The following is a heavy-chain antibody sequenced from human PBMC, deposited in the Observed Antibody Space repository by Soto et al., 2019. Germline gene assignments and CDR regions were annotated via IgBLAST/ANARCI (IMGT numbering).Heavy chain of an antibody. J-gene: IGHJ3*02. D-gene: IGHD5-12*01. CDR1: GFTFSNAW. Sequence: EVQLVESGGGLVKPGGSLRLSCAASGFTFSNAWMNWVRQAPGKGLEWVGRIKSKTDGGTTDYAAPVKGRFTISRDDSKNTLYLQMTSLKTEDTAVYYCTTFIGATIGGIGLNSFDIWGQGTMVTVSS. CDR2: IKSKTDGGTT. CDR3: TTFIGATIGGIGLNSFDI. V-gene: IGHV3-15*07.